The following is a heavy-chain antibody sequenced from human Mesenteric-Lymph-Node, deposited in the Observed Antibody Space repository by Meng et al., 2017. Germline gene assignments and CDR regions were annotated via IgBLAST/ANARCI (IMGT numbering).Heavy chain of an antibody. CDR2: IYYSGST. V-gene: IGHV4-61*01. Sequence: QVELQESGPGLVRPSETLSLTCTVSGGSVSSGRYYWSWIRQPPGKGLEWIGYIYYSGSTNYNPSLKSRVTISVDTSKNQFSLKLSSVTAADTAVYDCARHHHSPTFDYWGQGTLVTVSS. J-gene: IGHJ4*02. CDR3: ARHHHSPTFDY. CDR1: GGSVSSGRYY. D-gene: IGHD1-14*01.